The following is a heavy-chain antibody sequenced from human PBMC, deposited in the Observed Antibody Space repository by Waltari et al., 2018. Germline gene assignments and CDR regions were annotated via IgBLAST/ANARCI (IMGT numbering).Heavy chain of an antibody. D-gene: IGHD6-13*01. V-gene: IGHV1-3*01. CDR3: AKIKGSSWSLEY. CDR2: INAGNGNT. J-gene: IGHJ4*02. CDR1: GYTFTSYA. Sequence: QVQLVQSGAEVKKPGASVKVSCKASGYTFTSYAMHWVRQAPGQRLEWMGWINAGNGNTKYSQKVQGRVTITRDTSASTAYMELSSLRSEDTAVYYCAKIKGSSWSLEYWGQGTLVTVSS.